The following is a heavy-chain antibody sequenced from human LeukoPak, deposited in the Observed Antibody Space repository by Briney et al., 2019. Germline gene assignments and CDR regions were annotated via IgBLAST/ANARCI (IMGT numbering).Heavy chain of an antibody. CDR2: ISAYNGYT. D-gene: IGHD6-19*01. J-gene: IGHJ4*02. V-gene: IGHV1-18*01. CDR3: ARCRDSSGSLVNF. Sequence: ASVKVSCKASGYTFSNYGISWVRQAPGQGLEWMGWISAYNGYTDYAQKFQGRVTMTADTSMSTAYMELRSLESDDTAIYYCARCRDSSGSLVNFWGQGTLVTVSS. CDR1: GYTFSNYG.